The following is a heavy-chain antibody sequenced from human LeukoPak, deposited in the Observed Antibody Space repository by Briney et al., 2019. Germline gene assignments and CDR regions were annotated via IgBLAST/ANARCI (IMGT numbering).Heavy chain of an antibody. CDR1: GYTFTGYY. J-gene: IGHJ4*02. V-gene: IGHV1-2*02. Sequence: ASVKVSCKASGYTFTGYYMHWVRQAPGQGLEWMGWINPNSGGTNYAQKFQGRVTMTRDTSISTAYMELSRLRSDDTAVYYCARDSRGSSGYNNFDYWGQGTLVTVSS. CDR2: INPNSGGT. D-gene: IGHD3-22*01. CDR3: ARDSRGSSGYNNFDY.